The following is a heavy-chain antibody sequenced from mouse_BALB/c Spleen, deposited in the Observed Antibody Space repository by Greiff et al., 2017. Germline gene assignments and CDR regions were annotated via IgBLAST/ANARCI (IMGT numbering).Heavy chain of an antibody. V-gene: IGHV5-17*02. Sequence: EVQLVESGGGLVQPGGSRKLSCAASGFTFSSFGMHWVRQAPEKGLEWVAYISSGSSTIYYADTVKGRFTISRDNPKNTLFLQMTSLRSEDTAMYYCARWGGHRAMDYWGQGTSVTVSS. D-gene: IGHD3-3*01. CDR1: GFTFSSFG. J-gene: IGHJ4*01. CDR2: ISSGSSTI. CDR3: ARWGGHRAMDY.